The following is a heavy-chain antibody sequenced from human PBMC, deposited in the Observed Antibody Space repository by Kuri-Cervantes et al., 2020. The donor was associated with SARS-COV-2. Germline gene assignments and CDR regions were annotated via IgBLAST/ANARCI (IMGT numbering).Heavy chain of an antibody. V-gene: IGHV4-39*01. CDR2: IYYSGST. CDR3: ARQGTGYYGSGSYYYYYYGMDV. CDR1: GGSTSSSSYY. Sequence: SETLSLTCTVSGGSTSSSSYYWGWIRQPPGRGLEWIGSIYYSGSTYYNPSLKSRVTISVDTSKNQFTLKLSSVTAADTAVYYCARQGTGYYGSGSYYYYYYGMDVWGQGTTVTVSS. D-gene: IGHD3-10*01. J-gene: IGHJ6*02.